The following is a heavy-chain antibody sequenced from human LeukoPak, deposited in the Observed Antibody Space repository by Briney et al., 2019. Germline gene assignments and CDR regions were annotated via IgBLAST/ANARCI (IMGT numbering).Heavy chain of an antibody. Sequence: SETLSLTCTVSGGSISSSSYYWGWIRQPPGKGLEWIGSIYYSGSTYYNPSLKSRVTISVDTSKNQFSLKLSSVTAADTAVYYCARWGRDGYNYWYFDYWGQGTLVTVSS. CDR3: ARWGRDGYNYWYFDY. D-gene: IGHD5-24*01. V-gene: IGHV4-39*07. CDR1: GGSISSSSYY. J-gene: IGHJ4*02. CDR2: IYYSGST.